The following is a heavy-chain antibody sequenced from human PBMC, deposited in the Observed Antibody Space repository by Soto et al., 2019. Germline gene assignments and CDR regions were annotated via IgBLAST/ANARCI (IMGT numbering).Heavy chain of an antibody. CDR3: AHRRLGIVVVPAAMRPRGVSYNWFDP. Sequence: GSGPTLVNPTQTLTLTCTFSGFSLSTSGVGVGWIRQPPGKALEWLALIYWDDDKRYSPSLKSRLTITKDTSKNQVVLTMTNMDPVDTATYYCAHRRLGIVVVPAAMRPRGVSYNWFDPWGQGTLVTVSS. CDR1: GFSLSTSGVG. V-gene: IGHV2-5*02. CDR2: IYWDDDK. D-gene: IGHD2-2*01. J-gene: IGHJ5*02.